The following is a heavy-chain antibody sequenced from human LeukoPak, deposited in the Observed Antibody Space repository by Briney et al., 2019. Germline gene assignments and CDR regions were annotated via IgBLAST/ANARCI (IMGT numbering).Heavy chain of an antibody. CDR1: GYTFTSYY. J-gene: IGHJ4*02. V-gene: IGHV1-46*01. Sequence: GASVKVSCKASGYTFTSYYMHWVRQAPGQGLEWMGIINPSGGSTSYAQKFQGRVTLTTDTSTSTAYMELWSLRSDDTALYYCARGGWYYYESSGYYLIDNWGQGTLVTVSS. D-gene: IGHD3-22*01. CDR3: ARGGWYYYESSGYYLIDN. CDR2: INPSGGST.